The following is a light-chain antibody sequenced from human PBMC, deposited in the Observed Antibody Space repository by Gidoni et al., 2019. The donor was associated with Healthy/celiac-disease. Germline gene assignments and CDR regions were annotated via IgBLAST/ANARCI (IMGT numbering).Light chain of an antibody. J-gene: IGLJ2*01. CDR3: QAWDSSTVV. V-gene: IGLV3-1*01. CDR2: PDS. CDR1: KLGDKY. Sequence: SYELTPPPSVSVSPGQTASITCSGDKLGDKYACWYQQKPGQSPVLVIYPDSKRPAGIPERFSGSNSGNTATLTISGTQAMDEADYYCQAWDSSTVVFGGGTKLTVL.